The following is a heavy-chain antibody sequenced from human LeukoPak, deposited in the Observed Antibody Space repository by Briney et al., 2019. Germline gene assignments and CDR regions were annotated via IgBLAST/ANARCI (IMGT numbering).Heavy chain of an antibody. V-gene: IGHV4-30-4*08. CDR2: IYYSGRT. CDR1: AGSISSGDYD. J-gene: IGHJ4*02. Sequence: KSSETLSLTCTVSAGSISSGDYDWSWLRQPPGKGRECIGDIYYSGRTYYSPSLKSRVTISVDTSKNQCSLKLESVTAADTAVYYCARGRSARFDYWGQGTLVTVSS. CDR3: ARGRSARFDY. D-gene: IGHD2-15*01.